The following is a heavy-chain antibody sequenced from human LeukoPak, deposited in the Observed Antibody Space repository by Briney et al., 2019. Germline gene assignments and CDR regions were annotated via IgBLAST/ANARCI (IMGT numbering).Heavy chain of an antibody. V-gene: IGHV3-74*01. J-gene: IGHJ4*02. D-gene: IGHD6-19*01. CDR1: GFTFSTRW. Sequence: PGGSLRLSCAVSGFTSGFTFSTRWMHRVRQAPGKGLVWVSLVKTDGSSTNYADSVKGRFTVSRDNAKNTLYLQMNNLRVEDTALYYCHPLGYTSNWGQGTLVTVSS. CDR3: HPLGYTSN. CDR2: VKTDGSST.